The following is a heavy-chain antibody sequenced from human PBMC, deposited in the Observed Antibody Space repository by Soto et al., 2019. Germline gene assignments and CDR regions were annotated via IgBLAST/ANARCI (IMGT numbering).Heavy chain of an antibody. CDR2: IYYSGST. Sequence: SETLSLTCTVSGGSISSGDYYWSWIRQPPGKGLEWIGYIYYSGSTYYNPSLKSRVTISVDTSKTQFSLKLSSVTAADTAVYYCARDMSIAAPDDAFDIWGQGTMVTVSS. D-gene: IGHD6-6*01. CDR1: GGSISSGDYY. CDR3: ARDMSIAAPDDAFDI. J-gene: IGHJ3*02. V-gene: IGHV4-30-4*01.